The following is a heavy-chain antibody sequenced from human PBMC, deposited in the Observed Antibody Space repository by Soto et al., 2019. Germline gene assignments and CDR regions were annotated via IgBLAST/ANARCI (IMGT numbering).Heavy chain of an antibody. V-gene: IGHV4-31*03. Sequence: QVQLQESGPGLVKPSQTLSLTCTVSGGSISSGGYYWSWIRQHPGKGLEWIGYIYYSGSTYYNPFLQCRVTISVDTSKNQFSLKLSSVTAADTAVYYCAREGGIVGATAADYWGQGTLVTVSS. J-gene: IGHJ4*02. CDR2: IYYSGST. CDR3: AREGGIVGATAADY. CDR1: GGSISSGGYY. D-gene: IGHD1-26*01.